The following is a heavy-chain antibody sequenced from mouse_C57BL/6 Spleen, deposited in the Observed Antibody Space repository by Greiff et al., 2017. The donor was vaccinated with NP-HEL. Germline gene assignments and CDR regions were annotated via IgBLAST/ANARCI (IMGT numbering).Heavy chain of an antibody. V-gene: IGHV1-80*01. CDR2: IYPGDGDT. CDR3: ARSYYGSSYVAWFAY. CDR1: GYAFSSYW. J-gene: IGHJ3*01. D-gene: IGHD1-1*01. Sequence: QVQLKQSGAELVKPGASVKISCKASGYAFSSYWMNWVKQRPGKGLEWIGQIYPGDGDTNYNGKFKGKATLTADKSSSTAYMQLSSLTSEDSAVYFCARSYYGSSYVAWFAYWGQGTLVTVSA.